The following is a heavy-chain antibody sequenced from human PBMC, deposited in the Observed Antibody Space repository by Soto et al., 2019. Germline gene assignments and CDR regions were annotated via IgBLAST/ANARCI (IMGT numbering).Heavy chain of an antibody. CDR2: IYYNGST. CDR3: TNYYGSGSYDWFDP. V-gene: IGHV4-31*03. CDR1: GGSISSGGYY. Sequence: SETLSLTCTVSGGSISSGGYYWSWIRQHPGKGLEWIGYIYYNGSTYYNPSLKSRVTISVDTSKNQFSLKLSSVTAADTAVYYCTNYYGSGSYDWFDPWGQGTLVTVSS. D-gene: IGHD3-10*01. J-gene: IGHJ5*02.